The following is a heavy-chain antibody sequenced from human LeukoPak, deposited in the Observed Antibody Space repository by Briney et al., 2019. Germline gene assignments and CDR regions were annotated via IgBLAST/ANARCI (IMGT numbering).Heavy chain of an antibody. CDR3: ATVRPRAAFDI. Sequence: SETLSLTCAVYGGSFSGYYWSWIRQPPGKGLEWIGEINHSGSTNYNPSLKSRVTISVDTSKNQFSLKLSSVTAADTAVYYRATVRPRAAFDIWGQGTMVTVSS. J-gene: IGHJ3*02. D-gene: IGHD3-10*01. V-gene: IGHV4-34*01. CDR2: INHSGST. CDR1: GGSFSGYY.